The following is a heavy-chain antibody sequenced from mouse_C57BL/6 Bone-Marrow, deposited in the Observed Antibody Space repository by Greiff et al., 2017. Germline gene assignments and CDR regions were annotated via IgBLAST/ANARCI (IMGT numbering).Heavy chain of an antibody. V-gene: IGHV5-16*01. J-gene: IGHJ3*01. CDR2: INYDGGST. CDR1: GFTFSDYY. Sequence: EVMLVESEAGLVQPGSSMKLSCTASGFTFSDYYMAWVRQVPEKGLEWIANINYDGGSTYYLDSLKSRFIISRDNAENILYLQMSSLKSEDTATYYCASDEGGVGFAYWGQGTLVTVSA. CDR3: ASDEGGVGFAY.